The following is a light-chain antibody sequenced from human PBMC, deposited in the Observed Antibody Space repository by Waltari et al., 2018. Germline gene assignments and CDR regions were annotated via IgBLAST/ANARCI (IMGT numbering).Light chain of an antibody. J-gene: IGLJ3*02. CDR2: NDG. V-gene: IGLV1-44*01. CDR1: TSNIGNNP. Sequence: QSVLTQSPSASGTPGQRVTISCSGSTSNIGNNPVNWYQPVPGTAPKVLIYNDGTRPWGVPDRFSVSKSGPSASLAISGLQSDDEGDYYCAARDDSLNVWVFGGGTRVTVL. CDR3: AARDDSLNVWV.